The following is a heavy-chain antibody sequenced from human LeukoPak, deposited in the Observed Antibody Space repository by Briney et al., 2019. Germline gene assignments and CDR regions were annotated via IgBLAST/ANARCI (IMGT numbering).Heavy chain of an antibody. Sequence: KAGGSLRLSCAASGFTFSSYSMNWVRQAPGEGLEWVSSISSSSSYIYYADSVKGRFTISRDNAKNSLYLQMNSLRAEDTAVYYCARDPLYGDPSYYLDYWGQGTLVTVSS. J-gene: IGHJ4*02. CDR2: ISSSSSYI. CDR1: GFTFSSYS. V-gene: IGHV3-21*01. D-gene: IGHD4-17*01. CDR3: ARDPLYGDPSYYLDY.